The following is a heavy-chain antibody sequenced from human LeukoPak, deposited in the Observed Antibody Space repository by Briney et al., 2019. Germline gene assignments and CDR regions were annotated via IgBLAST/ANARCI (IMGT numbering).Heavy chain of an antibody. Sequence: GGSLRLSCAASGFTFSSYEMNWVRQAPGKGLEWVSHISSSGSNIYYADSVKGRFTISRDNAKNSLYLQMNSLRAEDTAVYYCARPGLLSGWKNFDYWGQGTLVTVSS. CDR2: ISSSGSNI. D-gene: IGHD6-19*01. CDR1: GFTFSSYE. V-gene: IGHV3-48*03. CDR3: ARPGLLSGWKNFDY. J-gene: IGHJ4*02.